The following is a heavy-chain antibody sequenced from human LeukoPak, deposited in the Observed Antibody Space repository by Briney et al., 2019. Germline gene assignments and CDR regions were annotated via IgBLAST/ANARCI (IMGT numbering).Heavy chain of an antibody. CDR1: GGSISSGDYY. CDR2: IYYSGST. V-gene: IGHV4-30-4*01. J-gene: IGHJ6*02. Sequence: PSQTLSLTCTVSGGSISSGDYYWSWIRQPPGKGLEWIGYIYYSGSTYYNPSLKSRVTISVDRSKNQFSLKLSSVTAADTAVYYCARAGVFGYMDVWGQGTTVTVSS. CDR3: ARAGVFGYMDV. D-gene: IGHD2-8*01.